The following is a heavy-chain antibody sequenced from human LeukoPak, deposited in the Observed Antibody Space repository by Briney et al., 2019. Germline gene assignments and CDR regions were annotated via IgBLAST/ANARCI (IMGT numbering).Heavy chain of an antibody. J-gene: IGHJ4*02. D-gene: IGHD2-2*01. V-gene: IGHV4-39*07. CDR3: ARDSQLVPAATRRGFDY. CDR2: IYYSGST. CDR1: GGSISSSSYY. Sequence: PSETLSLTCTVSGGSISSSSYYWGWIRQPPGKGLEWIGSIYYSGSTYYNPSLKSRVTISVDTSKNQFSLKLSSVTAADTAVYYCARDSQLVPAATRRGFDYWGQGTLVTVSS.